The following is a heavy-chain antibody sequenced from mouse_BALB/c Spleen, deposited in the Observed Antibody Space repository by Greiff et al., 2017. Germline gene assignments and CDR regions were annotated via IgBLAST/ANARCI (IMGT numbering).Heavy chain of an antibody. D-gene: IGHD2-1*01. V-gene: IGHV2-9*02. J-gene: IGHJ4*01. CDR2: IWAGGST. CDR3: AREGNFYGNYEAMDY. CDR1: GFSLTSYG. Sequence: VQLKESGPGLVAPSQSLSITCTVSGFSLTSYGVHWVRQPPGKGLEWLGVIWAGGSTNYTSALLSRLSISKDNSKSQVFLKMNSQQTDDTARYYCAREGNFYGNYEAMDYWGQGTSVTVSA.